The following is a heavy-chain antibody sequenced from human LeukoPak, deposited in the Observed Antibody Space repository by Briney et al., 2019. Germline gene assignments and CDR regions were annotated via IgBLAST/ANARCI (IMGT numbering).Heavy chain of an antibody. V-gene: IGHV1-2*02. Sequence: ASVKVSCKASGYTFTGYYMHWVRQAPGQGLEWMGWINPNSGGTNYAQKFQGRVTMTRDTSISTAYMELSRLRSDDTAVYYCARGGILTGYSSYYFYYYMDVWGKGTTVTISS. CDR3: ARGGILTGYSSYYFYYYMDV. J-gene: IGHJ6*03. CDR1: GYTFTGYY. CDR2: INPNSGGT. D-gene: IGHD3-9*01.